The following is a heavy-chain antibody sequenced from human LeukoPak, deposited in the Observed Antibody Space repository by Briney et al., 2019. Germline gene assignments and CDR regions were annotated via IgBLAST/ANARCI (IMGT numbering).Heavy chain of an antibody. CDR2: INHGVST. CDR1: GGSFSGYY. CDR3: ARGDSYYYDSSGYYYYYGMDV. V-gene: IGHV4-34*01. D-gene: IGHD3-22*01. Sequence: PSQTLSLTCAVYGGSFSGYYWSWIRQPPRNGLEWNGEINHGVSTNYNPSIKSRVTISVDTSKNQFSLKLSSVTAADTAVYYCARGDSYYYDSSGYYYYYGMDVWGQGTTVTVSS. J-gene: IGHJ6*02.